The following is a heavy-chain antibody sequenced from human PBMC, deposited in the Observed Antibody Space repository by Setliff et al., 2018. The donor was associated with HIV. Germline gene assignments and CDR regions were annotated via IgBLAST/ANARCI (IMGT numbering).Heavy chain of an antibody. CDR3: ARIVRWELVATSTFFYYYMDV. D-gene: IGHD1-26*01. V-gene: IGHV4-31*03. Sequence: PSETLSLTCTVSGGSINSGGYYWTWIRQRPGKGLEWIGYIYYSGSSYYNPSLKSRVTISVDTSEKQFSLKLSSVTAADSAVYYCARIVRWELVATSTFFYYYMDVWGKGTTVTVSS. CDR2: IYYSGSS. CDR1: GGSINSGGYY. J-gene: IGHJ6*03.